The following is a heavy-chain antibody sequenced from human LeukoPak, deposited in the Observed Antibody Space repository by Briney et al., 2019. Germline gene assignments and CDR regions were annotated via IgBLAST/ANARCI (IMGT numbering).Heavy chain of an antibody. Sequence: GASVKVSCKASGYTFTGYYMHWVRQAPGQGLEWMGWINPNSGGTNYAQKFQGRVTMTRDTSISTAYMELSRLRSDDTAVYYCARRQIGGPYGGYAGDFDYWGQGTLVTVSS. V-gene: IGHV1-2*02. CDR1: GYTFTGYY. CDR3: ARRQIGGPYGGYAGDFDY. J-gene: IGHJ4*02. CDR2: INPNSGGT. D-gene: IGHD5-12*01.